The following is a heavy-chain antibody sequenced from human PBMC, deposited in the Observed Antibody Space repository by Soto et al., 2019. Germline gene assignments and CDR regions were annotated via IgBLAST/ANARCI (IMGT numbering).Heavy chain of an antibody. CDR1: GFTFSTFE. V-gene: IGHV3-48*03. J-gene: IGHJ5*02. Sequence: GGSLRLSCAASGFTFSTFEMNWVRQAPGKGLEWVSYISGTGTNIFYADSVKGRFTVSRDNAKNSLYLQMNSLRVEDTAVYFCASDPGASWFDAWGQGTLVTVSS. CDR2: ISGTGTNI. CDR3: ASDPGASWFDA.